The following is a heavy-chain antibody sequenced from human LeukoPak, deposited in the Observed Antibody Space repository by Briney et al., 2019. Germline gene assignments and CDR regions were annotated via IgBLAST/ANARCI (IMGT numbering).Heavy chain of an antibody. J-gene: IGHJ4*02. D-gene: IGHD6-13*01. CDR2: ISGSGGST. CDR1: GFTFRSYA. CDR3: AKLGSNQQLVPDY. V-gene: IGHV3-23*01. Sequence: PGGSLRLSCAASGFTFRSYAMSWVRQAPGKGLEWVSAISGSGGSTYYADSVKGRFTISRDNSKNTPYLQMNSLRAEDTAAYYCAKLGSNQQLVPDYWGQGTLVTVSS.